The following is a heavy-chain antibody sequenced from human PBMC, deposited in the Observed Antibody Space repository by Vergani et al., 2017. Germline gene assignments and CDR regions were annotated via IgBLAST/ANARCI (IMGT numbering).Heavy chain of an antibody. J-gene: IGHJ6*02. CDR3: ARGMVRGVIRGYYDYYGVDV. Sequence: EVQLVQSGAEVKKPGESLKISCKGSGYSFTSYWIGWVRQMPGKGLEWMGIIYPGDSDTRYSPSFQGQVTISADKSISTAYLQWSSLKASDTAMYYCARGMVRGVIRGYYDYYGVDVWGQGTTVTVSS. CDR1: GYSFTSYW. CDR2: IYPGDSDT. V-gene: IGHV5-51*01. D-gene: IGHD3-10*01.